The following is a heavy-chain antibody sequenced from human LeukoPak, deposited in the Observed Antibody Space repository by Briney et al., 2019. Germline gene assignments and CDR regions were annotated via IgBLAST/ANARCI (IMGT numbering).Heavy chain of an antibody. V-gene: IGHV3-23*01. J-gene: IGHJ4*02. Sequence: PGGSLRLSCAASGFTFRSCAMSWVRQAPGKGLEWVSAIRGSGGDSTYYADSVKGRFTISRDNSKNTLYLQMNSLRAEDTAVYYCAKATQWLAFDSWGRGTLVTVSS. CDR2: IRGSGGDST. CDR3: AKATQWLAFDS. D-gene: IGHD6-19*01. CDR1: GFTFRSCA.